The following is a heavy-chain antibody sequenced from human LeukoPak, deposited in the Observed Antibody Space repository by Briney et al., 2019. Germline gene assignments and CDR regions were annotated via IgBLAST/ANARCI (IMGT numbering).Heavy chain of an antibody. V-gene: IGHV3-9*01. CDR3: AKAHDYGDYAGFDY. CDR1: GFNFDDYA. CDR2: ISWNSGNI. J-gene: IGHJ4*02. D-gene: IGHD4-17*01. Sequence: GGSLRLSCAASGFNFDDYAMHWVRQAPGKGLEWVSGISWNSGNIAYADSVKGRFTISRDGAKTSLYLQINNLRAGDTALYYCAKAHDYGDYAGFDYWGQGTLVSVSS.